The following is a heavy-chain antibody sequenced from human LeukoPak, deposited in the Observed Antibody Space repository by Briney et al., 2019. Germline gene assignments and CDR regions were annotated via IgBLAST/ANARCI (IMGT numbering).Heavy chain of an antibody. Sequence: PSETLTLTCAVSGYSISSIYYWGWIRRPPGKGLEWIGTIDHTGTTYCNPSLKSRVTLSVDTSKNQFSLTLNSVTAADTAFYYCARNGGYGKFDYWGQGTLVTVSS. CDR2: IDHTGTT. J-gene: IGHJ4*02. CDR1: GYSISSIYY. D-gene: IGHD1-26*01. CDR3: ARNGGYGKFDY. V-gene: IGHV4-38-2*01.